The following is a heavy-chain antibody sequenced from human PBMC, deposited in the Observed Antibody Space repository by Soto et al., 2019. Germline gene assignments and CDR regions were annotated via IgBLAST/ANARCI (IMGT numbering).Heavy chain of an antibody. Sequence: GGSLRLSCAASGFTFDDYAMHWVRQAPGKGLEWVSGISWNSGSIGYADSVKGRFTIARDNAKNSLYLQMNSLRAEDTALYYCAKDAGGGSGGSPRVVYYYGMDVWGQGTTVTVSS. V-gene: IGHV3-9*01. J-gene: IGHJ6*02. CDR2: ISWNSGSI. CDR3: AKDAGGGSGGSPRVVYYYGMDV. D-gene: IGHD2-15*01. CDR1: GFTFDDYA.